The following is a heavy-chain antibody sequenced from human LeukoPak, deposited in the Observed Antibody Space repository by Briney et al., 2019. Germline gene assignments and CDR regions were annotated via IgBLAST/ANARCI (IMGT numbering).Heavy chain of an antibody. Sequence: SETLSLTCTVSGGSISSYYWSWIRQPPGKGLEWIGYIHYSAGTNYIPSLKNRITVSLDTSKIQFSLQLRSVTAADTAVYYCARCDSATALDYWGQGTLVTVSS. J-gene: IGHJ4*02. D-gene: IGHD6-25*01. V-gene: IGHV4-59*01. CDR3: ARCDSATALDY. CDR2: IHYSAGT. CDR1: GGSISSYY.